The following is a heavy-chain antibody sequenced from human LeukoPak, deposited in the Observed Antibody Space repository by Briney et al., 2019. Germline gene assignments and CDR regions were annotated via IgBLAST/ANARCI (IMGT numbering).Heavy chain of an antibody. Sequence: ASVKVSCKASGGTFSSYALNWVRQAPGQGLEWMGGIIPIFGTANYAQKFQGRITITADVSTGTLYMELSSLRSEDTAVYYCARVYFGSGWHFDYWGQGTLVTVSS. J-gene: IGHJ4*02. D-gene: IGHD6-19*01. CDR3: ARVYFGSGWHFDY. V-gene: IGHV1-69*13. CDR1: GGTFSSYA. CDR2: IIPIFGTA.